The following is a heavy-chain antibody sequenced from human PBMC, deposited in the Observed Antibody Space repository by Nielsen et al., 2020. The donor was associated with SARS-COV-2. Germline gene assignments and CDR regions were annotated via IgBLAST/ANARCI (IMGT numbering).Heavy chain of an antibody. Sequence: GESLKISCTASGFTFSDSFMSWIRQAPGKGLEWVSYISGSGSYTNYADSVKGRFTISRDNSKNTLYLQMNSLRAEDTAVYYCARDNWGRMDVWGQGTTVTVSS. CDR3: ARDNWGRMDV. CDR1: GFTFSDSF. D-gene: IGHD7-27*01. CDR2: ISGSGSYT. V-gene: IGHV3-11*06. J-gene: IGHJ6*02.